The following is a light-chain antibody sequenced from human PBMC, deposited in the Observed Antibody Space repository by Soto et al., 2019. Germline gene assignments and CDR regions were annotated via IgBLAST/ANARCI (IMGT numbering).Light chain of an antibody. Sequence: HSALTQAASVAGFPGQSISIPCKGTSNDIGGYNFVSWFQQHPGKAPKLLICDVTRRPSGVSDRFSGSKSGNTASLTISGLQAEDEADYYCNSYSGGNTLYVFGSGTKVTVL. J-gene: IGLJ1*01. CDR1: SNDIGGYNF. CDR3: NSYSGGNTLYV. V-gene: IGLV2-14*01. CDR2: DVT.